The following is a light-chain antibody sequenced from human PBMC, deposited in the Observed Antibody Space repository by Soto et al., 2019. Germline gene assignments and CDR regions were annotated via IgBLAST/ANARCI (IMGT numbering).Light chain of an antibody. CDR2: GAS. CDR1: QSVSSS. V-gene: IGKV3-15*01. Sequence: EIVMTQSPATLSVSPAERATLSCRTSQSVSSSLAWYQQNPGQAHRLLIYGASTRATGIPARFSGSGSGTEFTLTISSLQSEDFAVYYCQQYNNWPQTFGQGTKVDSK. CDR3: QQYNNWPQT. J-gene: IGKJ1*01.